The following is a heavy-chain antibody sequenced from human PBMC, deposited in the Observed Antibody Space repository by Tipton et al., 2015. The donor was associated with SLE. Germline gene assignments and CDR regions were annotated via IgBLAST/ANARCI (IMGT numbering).Heavy chain of an antibody. CDR1: GGSFNGYY. D-gene: IGHD3-10*01. J-gene: IGHJ3*02. CDR2: ITPSGST. CDR3: TRRGLAYYYGSGRALDI. Sequence: TLSLTCAVYGGSFNGYYWSWIRQPPGKGLEWIGEITPSGSTNCNPSLKSRVTLSVDTSKSQFSLDLTSVTAADTAVYYCTRRGLAYYYGSGRALDIWGQGTMVTASS. V-gene: IGHV4-34*01.